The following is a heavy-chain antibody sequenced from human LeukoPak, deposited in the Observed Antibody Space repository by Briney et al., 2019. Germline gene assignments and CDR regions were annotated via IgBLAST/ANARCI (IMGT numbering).Heavy chain of an antibody. CDR2: IYYSGST. Sequence: SETLSLTCTVSGGSITSFYWSWIRQPPGKGLEWIGYIYYSGSTNYNPSPKSRVTISVDTSKNQFSLKLSSVTAADTAVYYCARDRVRDSSTWYFDYWGQGTLVTVSS. CDR1: GGSITSFY. CDR3: ARDRVRDSSTWYFDY. D-gene: IGHD3-22*01. J-gene: IGHJ4*02. V-gene: IGHV4-59*01.